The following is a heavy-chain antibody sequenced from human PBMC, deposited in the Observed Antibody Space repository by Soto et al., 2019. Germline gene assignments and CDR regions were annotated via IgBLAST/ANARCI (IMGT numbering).Heavy chain of an antibody. CDR2: ISGSGGST. CDR3: AKDHYYGSGSYSYYFDY. CDR1: GVTFSSYA. Sequence: GGSLRLSCAASGVTFSSYAMSWVRQAPGKGLEWVSAISGSGGSTYYADSVKGRFTISRDNSKNTLYLQMNSLRAEDTAVYYCAKDHYYGSGSYSYYFDYWGQGTLVTVSS. V-gene: IGHV3-23*01. D-gene: IGHD3-10*01. J-gene: IGHJ4*02.